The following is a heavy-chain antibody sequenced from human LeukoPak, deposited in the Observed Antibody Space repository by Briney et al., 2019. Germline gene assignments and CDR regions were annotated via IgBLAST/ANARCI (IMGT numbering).Heavy chain of an antibody. CDR2: IKPHTDGEIT. V-gene: IGHV3-15*07. J-gene: IGHJ4*02. Sequence: GGSLRLSCAASGFTFSNAYMNWVRQAPGKGLEWVGRIKPHTDGEITEYVASVNNRFSISRDDSKSMMYLQMNSLKTEDTAVYYCITPLPYSAQGGQGTLVTVSS. D-gene: IGHD2-21*01. CDR1: GFTFSNAY. CDR3: ITPLPYSAQ.